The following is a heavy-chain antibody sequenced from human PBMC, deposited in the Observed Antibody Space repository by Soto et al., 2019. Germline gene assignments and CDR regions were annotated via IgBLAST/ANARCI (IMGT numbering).Heavy chain of an antibody. CDR2: ISGSGGST. CDR3: AKTNMITFGGVIVGGGHFDY. D-gene: IGHD3-16*02. V-gene: IGHV3-23*01. J-gene: IGHJ4*02. Sequence: EVQLLESGGGLVQPGGSLRLSCAASGFTFSSYAMSWVRQAPGKGLEWVSAISGSGGSTYYADSVKGRFTISRDNSKNTLYLKMNSLRAEDKAVYYCAKTNMITFGGVIVGGGHFDYWGQGTLVTVSS. CDR1: GFTFSSYA.